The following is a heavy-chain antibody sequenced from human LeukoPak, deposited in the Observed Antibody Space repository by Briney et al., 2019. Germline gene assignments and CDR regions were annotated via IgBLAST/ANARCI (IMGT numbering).Heavy chain of an antibody. V-gene: IGHV1-46*01. CDR3: ARDYFRSRGDYFDAAPNWFDP. J-gene: IGHJ5*02. CDR1: GYTFTSYY. D-gene: IGHD4-17*01. CDR2: INPSGGST. Sequence: ASVKVSRKASGYTFTSYYMHWVRQAPGQGLEWMGIINPSGGSTSYAQKFQGRVTMTRDTSTSTVYMELSSLRSEDTAVYYCARDYFRSRGDYFDAAPNWFDPWGQGTLVTVSS.